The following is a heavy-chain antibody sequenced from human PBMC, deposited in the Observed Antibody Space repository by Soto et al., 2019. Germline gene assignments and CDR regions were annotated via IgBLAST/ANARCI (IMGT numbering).Heavy chain of an antibody. V-gene: IGHV4-39*02. Sequence: SETLSLTCTVFTESNSVSNWYWGWIRQPPGEGVRSIDSSSHNGRIFFTPSLTERVDISMLASKTQAALQVTSVTAADSAVYYDARDYIEGVWSGFDHWGQGRPVTVSS. CDR2: SSHNGRI. CDR3: ARDYIEGVWSGFDH. J-gene: IGHJ4*02. D-gene: IGHD5-12*01. CDR1: TESNSVSNWY.